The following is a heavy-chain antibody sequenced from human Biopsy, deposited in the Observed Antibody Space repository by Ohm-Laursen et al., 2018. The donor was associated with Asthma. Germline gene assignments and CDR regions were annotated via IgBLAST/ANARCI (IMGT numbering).Heavy chain of an antibody. CDR3: ARASYDILTGYYNYFDY. J-gene: IGHJ4*02. V-gene: IGHV1-3*01. D-gene: IGHD3-9*01. Sequence: VASVKVSCKSSGYTFTSYAMHWVRQAPGQRLEWMGWINAGNGNTKYSQKFQGRVTITRDTSASTAYMELSSLRSEDTAVYYCARASYDILTGYYNYFDYWGQGTLVTVSS. CDR2: INAGNGNT. CDR1: GYTFTSYA.